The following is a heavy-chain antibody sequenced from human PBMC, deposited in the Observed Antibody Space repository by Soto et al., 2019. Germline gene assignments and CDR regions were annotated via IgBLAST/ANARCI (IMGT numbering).Heavy chain of an antibody. CDR2: IYYSGST. CDR3: AHVRVGENIGAHNGMDV. J-gene: IGHJ6*04. V-gene: IGHV4-59*01. Sequence: SETLSLTCPVSGGSISSYYWSWIRQPPGKGLEWIGYIYYSGSTNYNPSLKSRVTISVDTSKNQFSLKLSSVTAADTAVYYCAHVRVGENIGAHNGMDVGSEGPTVTVSS. CDR1: GGSISSYY. D-gene: IGHD3-10*01.